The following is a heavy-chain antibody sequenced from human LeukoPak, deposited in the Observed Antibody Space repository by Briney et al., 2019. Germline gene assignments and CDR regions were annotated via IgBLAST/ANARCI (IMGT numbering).Heavy chain of an antibody. J-gene: IGHJ4*02. V-gene: IGHV4-39*01. CDR2: IYYSGST. Sequence: PSETLSLTCTVSGGSIISSSYYWGWIRQPPGKGLEWIGSIYYSGSTYYNPSLKSRVTISVDTSKNQFSLKLSSVTAADTAVYYCARQGAVAANDYWGQGTLVTVSS. CDR3: ARQGAVAANDY. CDR1: GGSIISSSYY. D-gene: IGHD6-19*01.